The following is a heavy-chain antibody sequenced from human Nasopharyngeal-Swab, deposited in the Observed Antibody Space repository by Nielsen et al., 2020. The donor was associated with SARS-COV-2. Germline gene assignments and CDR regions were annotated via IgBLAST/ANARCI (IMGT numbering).Heavy chain of an antibody. CDR2: IYHSGST. CDR3: ARVGGDYYYYYYMDV. V-gene: IGHV4-30-2*01. J-gene: IGHJ6*03. D-gene: IGHD1-26*01. Sequence: CQAAGKGLEWIGYIYHSGSTYYNPSLKSRVTISVDRSKNQFSLKLSSVTAADTAVYYCARVGGDYYYYYYMDVWGKGTTVTVSS.